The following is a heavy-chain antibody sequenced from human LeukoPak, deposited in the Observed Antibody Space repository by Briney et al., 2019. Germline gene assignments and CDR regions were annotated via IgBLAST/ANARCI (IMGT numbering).Heavy chain of an antibody. CDR1: GGTFSSYA. J-gene: IGHJ4*02. Sequence: SVKVSCKASGGTFSSYAIRWVRQAPGQGLEWMGRIIPIFGTANYAQKFQGRVTITTDESTSTAYMELSSLRSEDTAVYYCARGPLYGSGSYPLDYWGQGTLVTVSS. V-gene: IGHV1-69*05. D-gene: IGHD3-10*01. CDR3: ARGPLYGSGSYPLDY. CDR2: IIPIFGTA.